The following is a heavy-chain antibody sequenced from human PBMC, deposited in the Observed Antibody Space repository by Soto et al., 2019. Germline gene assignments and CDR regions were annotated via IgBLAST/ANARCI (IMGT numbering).Heavy chain of an antibody. V-gene: IGHV1-18*01. CDR1: GYEFTTYG. D-gene: IGHD1-1*01. CDR3: ARGRYGDY. Sequence: QVHLVQSGAEVKKPGASVKVSCKGSGYEFTTYGITWVRQAPGQGLEWMAWISAHNGNTDYARKLQGRVTVTRDTSTSTAYMELRSLRSDDTAVYYCARGRYGDYWGQGALVTVSS. CDR2: ISAHNGNT. J-gene: IGHJ4*02.